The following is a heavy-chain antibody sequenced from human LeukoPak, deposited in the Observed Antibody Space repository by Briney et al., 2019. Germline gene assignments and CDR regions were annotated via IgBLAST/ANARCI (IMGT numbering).Heavy chain of an antibody. D-gene: IGHD1-7*01. CDR2: IYHSGST. CDR3: ARANWKYARDAFDV. Sequence: SETLSLTCTVSNGSISSYYCSWIRQPPGKGLEWIGDIYHSGSTNYDPSLKSRVTISVDTSKNQFSLKLSSVTAADTAVYFCARANWKYARDAFDVWGQGTMVTVSS. J-gene: IGHJ3*01. V-gene: IGHV4-59*08. CDR1: NGSISSYY.